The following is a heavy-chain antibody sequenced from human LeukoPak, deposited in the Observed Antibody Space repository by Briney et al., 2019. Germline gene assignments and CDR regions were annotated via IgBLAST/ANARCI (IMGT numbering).Heavy chain of an antibody. V-gene: IGHV4-59*08. CDR3: ASGGYSYGFGVVSYYYGMDV. CDR1: GGSISSYY. J-gene: IGHJ6*02. CDR2: IYYSGST. D-gene: IGHD5-18*01. Sequence: SETLSLTCTVSGGSISSYYWNWIRQSPGKGLEWIGYIYYSGSTNYNPSLKSRVTVSVDTSKNQFSLKLTSVTAADTAVYYCASGGYSYGFGVVSYYYGMDVWGQGTTVTVSS.